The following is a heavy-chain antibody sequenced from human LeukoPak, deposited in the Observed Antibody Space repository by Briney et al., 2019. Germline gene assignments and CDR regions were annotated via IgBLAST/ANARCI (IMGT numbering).Heavy chain of an antibody. Sequence: SETLSLTCTVSGYSISSSYYWGWIRQPPGKGLEWIATIYHSGNTYYNPSLKSRVTISVDTSKNQFSLKLSSVTAADTAVYYCARLALFDLFFDYWGQGTLVTVSS. CDR3: ARLALFDLFFDY. J-gene: IGHJ4*02. CDR2: IYHSGNT. D-gene: IGHD3-9*01. CDR1: GYSISSSYY. V-gene: IGHV4-38-2*02.